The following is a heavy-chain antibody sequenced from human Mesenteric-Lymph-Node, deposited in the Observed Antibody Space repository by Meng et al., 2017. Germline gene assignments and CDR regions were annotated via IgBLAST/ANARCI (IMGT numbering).Heavy chain of an antibody. CDR3: ARDRRDTAMVFDY. CDR1: GGSISSGGYY. CDR2: IYYSGST. Sequence: SCTVSGGSISSGGYYWSWIRQHPGKGLEWIGYIYYSGSTYYNPSLKSRVTISVDTSKNQFSLKLSSVTAADTAVYYCARDRRDTAMVFDYWGQGTLVTVSS. J-gene: IGHJ4*02. D-gene: IGHD5-18*01. V-gene: IGHV4-31*02.